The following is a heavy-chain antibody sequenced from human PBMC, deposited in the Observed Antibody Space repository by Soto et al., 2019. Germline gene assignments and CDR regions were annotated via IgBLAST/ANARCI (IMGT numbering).Heavy chain of an antibody. V-gene: IGHV1-69*05. D-gene: IGHD2-8*01. CDR3: ARRRTIGYCTNGVCYPPPYNWFDP. CDR1: GGTFSSYA. Sequence: GASVKVSCKASGGTFSSYAISWVRQAPGQGLEWMGGIIPIFGTAKYSQKFQGRVTITRDTSASTAYMELSSLRSEDTAVYYCARRRTIGYCTNGVCYPPPYNWFDPWGQGTLVTVSS. J-gene: IGHJ5*02. CDR2: IIPIFGTA.